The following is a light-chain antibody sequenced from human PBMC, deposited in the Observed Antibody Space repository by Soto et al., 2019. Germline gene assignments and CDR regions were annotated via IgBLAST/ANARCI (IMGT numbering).Light chain of an antibody. CDR3: QQYNNWPWT. CDR2: GAS. V-gene: IGKV3-15*01. Sequence: EIVMTQSPATLSVSPGGRVTLSCRASQSISDTIAWYQQKPGQAPRLLIYGASARATGFPARFSGSGSGTDFTLTISSLQSEDFAVYSCQQYNNWPWTFGQGTKVEIK. J-gene: IGKJ1*01. CDR1: QSISDT.